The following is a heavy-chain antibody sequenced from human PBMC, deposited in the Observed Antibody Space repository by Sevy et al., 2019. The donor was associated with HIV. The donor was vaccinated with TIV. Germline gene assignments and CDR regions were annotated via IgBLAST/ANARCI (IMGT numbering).Heavy chain of an antibody. J-gene: IGHJ4*02. D-gene: IGHD6-19*01. Sequence: GGCLRLSCAASGFTFSSYWMHCVRQGLGKGLVWVSRTNSDGSSTSYADSVKGRFTVSRDNAKNTLYLQMNSLRVEDTAVYYCVCSRYSSGLGYWGQGTVVTVSS. CDR3: VCSRYSSGLGY. CDR2: TNSDGSST. CDR1: GFTFSSYW. V-gene: IGHV3-74*01.